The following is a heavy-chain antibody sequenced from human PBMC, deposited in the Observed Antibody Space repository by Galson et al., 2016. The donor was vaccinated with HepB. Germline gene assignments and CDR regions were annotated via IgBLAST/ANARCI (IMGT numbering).Heavy chain of an antibody. D-gene: IGHD3-16*02. CDR1: GFPFSPYA. Sequence: SLRLSCAASGFPFSPYAMSWVRQPPGKGLEWVSTFRGSGDVTHHADSVEGRFTISRDNSKNTLYLQMNSLRVEDTALYYCARSGVWGTHRSPDYWGQGTLVTVSS. CDR3: ARSGVWGTHRSPDY. CDR2: FRGSGDVT. J-gene: IGHJ4*02. V-gene: IGHV3-23*01.